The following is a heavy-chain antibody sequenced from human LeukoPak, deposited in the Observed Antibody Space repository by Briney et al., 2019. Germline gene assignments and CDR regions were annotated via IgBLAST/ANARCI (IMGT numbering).Heavy chain of an antibody. Sequence: SETLSLTCTVSGGSISSYYWSWIRQPPGKGLEWIGYIYYSGSTNYNPSLKSRVTISVDTSKNQFSLKLSSVTAADTAVYYCARDRRSNIVVVPAAKYGYYYYMDVWGKGTTVTVSS. CDR3: ARDRRSNIVVVPAAKYGYYYYMDV. CDR1: GGSISSYY. J-gene: IGHJ6*03. D-gene: IGHD2-2*01. CDR2: IYYSGST. V-gene: IGHV4-59*12.